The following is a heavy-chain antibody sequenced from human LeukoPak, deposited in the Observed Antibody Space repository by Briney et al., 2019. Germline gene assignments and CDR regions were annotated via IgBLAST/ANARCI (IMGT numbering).Heavy chain of an antibody. CDR2: NNGDGSTT. J-gene: IGHJ5*02. V-gene: IGHV3-74*01. CDR3: ARDPRNVGLAP. CDR1: GFSLSGYW. D-gene: IGHD2-15*01. Sequence: GGSLRLSCVASGFSLSGYWMYWVRQAPGKGLMYISRNNGDGSTTNYADVVKGRFTMSRDNAKNTLYLQMNSLRVEDTAVYYCARDPRNVGLAPWGQGTLVTVSS.